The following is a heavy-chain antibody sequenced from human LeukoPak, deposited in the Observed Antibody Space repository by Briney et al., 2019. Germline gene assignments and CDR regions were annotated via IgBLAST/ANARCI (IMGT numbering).Heavy chain of an antibody. CDR3: AKDAGDFGDSYFDH. V-gene: IGHV3-33*06. Sequence: PGESLRLSCAASGFNFKNYGMHWVRQAPGKGLEWVAALWYDGSHEYYADSVKGRFTISRDNFKNTLFVEMNGLRAGDTAIYYCAKDAGDFGDSYFDHWGQGTPVTVSS. CDR2: LWYDGSHE. J-gene: IGHJ4*02. CDR1: GFNFKNYG. D-gene: IGHD4-17*01.